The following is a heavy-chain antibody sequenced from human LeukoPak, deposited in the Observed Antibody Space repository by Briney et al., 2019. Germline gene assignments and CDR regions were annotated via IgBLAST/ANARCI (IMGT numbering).Heavy chain of an antibody. CDR2: ISWNSGSI. Sequence: PGGSLRLSCAASGFTFDDYAMRWVRQAPGKGLEWVSGISWNSGSIGYADSVKGRFTISRDNAKNSLYLQMNSLRAEDTALYYCAKDWTPEGSGSYAFDYWGQGTLVTVSS. V-gene: IGHV3-9*01. CDR3: AKDWTPEGSGSYAFDY. D-gene: IGHD3-10*01. CDR1: GFTFDDYA. J-gene: IGHJ4*02.